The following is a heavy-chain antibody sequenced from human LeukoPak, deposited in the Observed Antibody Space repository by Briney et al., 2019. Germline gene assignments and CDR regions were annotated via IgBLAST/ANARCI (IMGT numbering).Heavy chain of an antibody. CDR3: ARGGGNLFDY. D-gene: IGHD1-14*01. Sequence: GGSLRLSCAASGFTFDDYAMHWVRQAPGKGLEWVSGITWNSGSIGYADSVKGRFTISRDNAKNSLYLQMDSLRAEDTAVYYCARGGGNLFDYWGQGTLVTVSS. J-gene: IGHJ4*02. V-gene: IGHV3-9*01. CDR1: GFTFDDYA. CDR2: ITWNSGSI.